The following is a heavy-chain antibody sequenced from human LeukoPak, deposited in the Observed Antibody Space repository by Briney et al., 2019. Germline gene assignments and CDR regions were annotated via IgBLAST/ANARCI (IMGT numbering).Heavy chain of an antibody. V-gene: IGHV1-46*01. Sequence: GASVKVPCKASGYIFISCYIHWVRQAPGQGLEWMGVINPSDGSTNYAQKYQDRVTMTRDTSTRTVYMQLSSLRSDDTAVYYCARDVAREFDYWGQGTLVTVSS. J-gene: IGHJ4*02. CDR2: INPSDGST. CDR1: GYIFISCY. CDR3: ARDVAREFDY.